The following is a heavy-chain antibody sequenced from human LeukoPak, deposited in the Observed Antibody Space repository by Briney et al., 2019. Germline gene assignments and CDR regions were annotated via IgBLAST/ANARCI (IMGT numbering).Heavy chain of an antibody. CDR2: INHSGST. V-gene: IGHV4-39*07. D-gene: IGHD2-2*01. CDR3: AGYTGPAAYFDY. CDR1: GGSISSSSYY. J-gene: IGHJ4*02. Sequence: PSETLSLTCTVSGGSISSSSYYWGWIRQPPGKGLEWIGEINHSGSTNYNPSLKSRVTISVDTSKNQFSLKLSSVTAADTAVYYCAGYTGPAAYFDYWGQGTLVTVSS.